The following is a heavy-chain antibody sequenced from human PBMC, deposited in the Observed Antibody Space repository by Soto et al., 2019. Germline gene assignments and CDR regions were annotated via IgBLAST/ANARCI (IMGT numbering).Heavy chain of an antibody. CDR1: GGSISSSSYY. CDR3: ARRGRPADWNYPFDY. J-gene: IGHJ4*02. V-gene: IGHV4-39*01. CDR2: IYYSGST. D-gene: IGHD1-7*01. Sequence: SETLSLTCTVSGGSISSSSYYWGWIRQPPGKGLEWIGSIYYSGSTYYNPSLKSRVTISVDTSKNQFSLKLSSVTAADTAVYYCARRGRPADWNYPFDYWGQGTLVTVSS.